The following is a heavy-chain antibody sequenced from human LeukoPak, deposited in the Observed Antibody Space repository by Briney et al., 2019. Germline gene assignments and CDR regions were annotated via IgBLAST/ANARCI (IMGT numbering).Heavy chain of an antibody. CDR1: GFTFGDYA. J-gene: IGHJ6*03. Sequence: GGSLRLSCTASGFTFGDYAMSWVRQAPGKGLEWVGFIRSKAYGGTTEYAASVKGRFTISRDDSKSIAYLQMNSLKTEDTAVYYCTRVALPQLGYCSSTSCYPDYYYYYMDVWGKGTTVTISS. CDR3: TRVALPQLGYCSSTSCYPDYYYYYMDV. D-gene: IGHD2-2*03. V-gene: IGHV3-49*04. CDR2: IRSKAYGGTT.